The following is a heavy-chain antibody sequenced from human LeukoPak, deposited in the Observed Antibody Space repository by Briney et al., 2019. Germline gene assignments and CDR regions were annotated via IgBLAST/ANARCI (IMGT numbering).Heavy chain of an antibody. CDR3: ARRVDSSGYHYYFDY. CDR2: IYPGDSDT. V-gene: IGHV5-51*01. D-gene: IGHD3-22*01. CDR1: GYSFTRHW. J-gene: IGHJ4*02. Sequence: GESMKISCKGSGYSFTRHWIGWVRQMPGKGLEWMGIIYPGDSDTRYSPSFQGQVTISADKSISTAYLQWSSLKASDTAMYYCARRVDSSGYHYYFDYWGQGTLVTVSS.